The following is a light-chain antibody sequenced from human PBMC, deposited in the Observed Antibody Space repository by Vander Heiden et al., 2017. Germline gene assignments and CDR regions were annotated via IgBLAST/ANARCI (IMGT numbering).Light chain of an antibody. V-gene: IGLV3-9*01. Sequence: SYELVQPLSVSVALGQTARITCGGNNIGSKHVQWYQQKPGQAPVLVICRDSNRPSDIPERFSGSNSGNTATLTISRAQAGDEADYYCQVWDSSIVVFGGGTKLTVL. CDR3: QVWDSSIVV. J-gene: IGLJ2*01. CDR2: RDS. CDR1: NIGSKH.